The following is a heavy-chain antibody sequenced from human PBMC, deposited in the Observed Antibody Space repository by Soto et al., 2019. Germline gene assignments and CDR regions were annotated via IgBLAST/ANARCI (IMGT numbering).Heavy chain of an antibody. CDR1: GGTFSSYA. CDR2: IIPIFGTA. D-gene: IGHD1-7*01. J-gene: IGHJ6*02. V-gene: IGHV1-69*12. CDR3: AGPPELTRIYYYYGMDV. Sequence: QFQLVQSGAEVKKPGSSVKVSCKASGGTFSSYAISWVRQAPGQGLEWMGGIIPIFGTANYAQKFQGRVTITEDESTSTAYMELSSLRSDDTAVYYCAGPPELTRIYYYYGMDVWGQGTTVTVS.